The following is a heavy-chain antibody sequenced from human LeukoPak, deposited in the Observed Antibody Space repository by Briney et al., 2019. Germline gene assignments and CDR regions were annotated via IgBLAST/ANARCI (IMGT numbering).Heavy chain of an antibody. CDR2: IYTSGST. J-gene: IGHJ4*02. Sequence: PSETLSLTCTVSGGSISSYYWSWIRQPAGEGLEWIARIYTSGSTNYNPSLKSRVTMSVDTSKNQFSLKLSSVTAADTAVYYCANSYYDMSQFDYWGQGTLVTVSS. CDR3: ANSYYDMSQFDY. D-gene: IGHD3-9*01. CDR1: GGSISSYY. V-gene: IGHV4-4*07.